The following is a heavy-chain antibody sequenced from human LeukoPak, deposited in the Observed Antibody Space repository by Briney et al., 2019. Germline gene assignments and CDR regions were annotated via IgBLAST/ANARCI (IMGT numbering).Heavy chain of an antibody. CDR1: GFTFGSYW. CDR2: INPDGSHT. CDR3: VRGYGGNGGD. Sequence: GGSLRLSCAASGFTFGSYWMHWVRQAPGKGLVWVSRINPDGSHTDYADSVKGRFTISRDNSKNTLYLQMNCLRLEDTAVYYCVRGYGGNGGDWGQGTLVTVSS. J-gene: IGHJ4*02. D-gene: IGHD4-23*01. V-gene: IGHV3-74*01.